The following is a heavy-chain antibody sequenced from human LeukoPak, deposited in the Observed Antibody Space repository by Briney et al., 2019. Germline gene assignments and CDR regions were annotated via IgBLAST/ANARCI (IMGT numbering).Heavy chain of an antibody. V-gene: IGHV3-53*01. D-gene: IGHD2-2*01. CDR1: GFTVSSNY. CDR3: GGYCSSTSCLDY. Sequence: GGSLRLSCAASGFTVSSNYMSWVRQAPGKGLEWVSVIYSGGSTYYADSVKGRFTISRDNSKNTLYLQMNSLRAEDTAVYYCGGYCSSTSCLDYWGQGTLVTVSS. J-gene: IGHJ4*02. CDR2: IYSGGST.